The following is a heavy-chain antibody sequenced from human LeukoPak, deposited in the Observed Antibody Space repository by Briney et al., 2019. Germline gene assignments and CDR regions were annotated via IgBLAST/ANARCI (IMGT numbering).Heavy chain of an antibody. J-gene: IGHJ6*03. Sequence: ASVKVSCKASGYTFTSYGISWVRQAPGQGLEWMGWISAYNGNTNYAQKLQGRVTMTTDTSTSTAYMELRSLRSDDTAVYYCARVSAVLRYFDWLLRHYYYMDVWGKGTTVTVSS. V-gene: IGHV1-18*01. CDR2: ISAYNGNT. CDR3: ARVSAVLRYFDWLLRHYYYMDV. D-gene: IGHD3-9*01. CDR1: GYTFTSYG.